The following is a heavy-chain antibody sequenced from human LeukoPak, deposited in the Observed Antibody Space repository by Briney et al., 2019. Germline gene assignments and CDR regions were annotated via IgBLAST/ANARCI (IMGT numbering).Heavy chain of an antibody. Sequence: GGSLRLSCAASGFTVSSNYMSWVRQAPGKGLEWVSVIYSGGSTYYADSVKGRFTISRDNSKNTLYLQMNSLRAEDTAVYYCATARAWRATGHFDYWGQGTLVTVSS. CDR2: IYSGGST. J-gene: IGHJ4*02. D-gene: IGHD5-12*01. CDR3: ATARAWRATGHFDY. V-gene: IGHV3-66*01. CDR1: GFTVSSNY.